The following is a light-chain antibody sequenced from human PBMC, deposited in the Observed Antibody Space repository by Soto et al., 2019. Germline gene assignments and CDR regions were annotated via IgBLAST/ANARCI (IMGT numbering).Light chain of an antibody. CDR3: QQADTSPPT. J-gene: IGKJ4*01. CDR2: AAS. Sequence: DIQMTQSPSSVSASVGDRVTITCRASQGISSWVAWYQQKPGKAPNLLIYAASSLQSGVPPRFSGSGSGTEFTLTISSLQPEDFANYYCQQADTSPPTLGGGTKV. V-gene: IGKV1-12*01. CDR1: QGISSW.